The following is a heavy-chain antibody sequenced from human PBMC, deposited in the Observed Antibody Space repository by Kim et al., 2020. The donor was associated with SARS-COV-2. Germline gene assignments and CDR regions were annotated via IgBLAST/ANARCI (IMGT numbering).Heavy chain of an antibody. CDR1: GGSISSGGYY. J-gene: IGHJ3*02. D-gene: IGHD3-22*01. CDR2: IYYSGST. CDR3: ARARTPMIVVVINAFDI. Sequence: SETLSLTCTVSGGSISSGGYYWSWIRQHPGKGLEWIGYIYYSGSTYYNPSPKSRVTISVDTSKNQFSLKLSSVTAADTAVYYCARARTPMIVVVINAFDIWGQGTMVTVSS. V-gene: IGHV4-31*03.